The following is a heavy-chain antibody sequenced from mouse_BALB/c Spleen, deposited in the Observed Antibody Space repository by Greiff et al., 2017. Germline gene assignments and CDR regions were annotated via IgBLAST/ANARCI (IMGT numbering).Heavy chain of an antibody. CDR3: ASSLYGSSYVDYAMDY. Sequence: EVHLVESGGGLVKPGGSLKLSCAASAFTFSSYAMSWVRQSPEKRLEWVAEISSGGSYTYYPDTVTGRFTISRDNAKNTLYLEMSSLRSEDTAMYYCASSLYGSSYVDYAMDYWGQGTSVTVSS. CDR1: AFTFSSYA. CDR2: ISSGGSYT. J-gene: IGHJ4*01. V-gene: IGHV5-9-4*01. D-gene: IGHD1-1*01.